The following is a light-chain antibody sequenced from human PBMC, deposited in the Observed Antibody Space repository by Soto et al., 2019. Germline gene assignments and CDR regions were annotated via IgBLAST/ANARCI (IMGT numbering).Light chain of an antibody. Sequence: QSALTQPASVSGSPGQSITISCTGTSSDVGAYDYVSWYQQHPGKAPKYLIYEVSNRPSGVSDRFSGSKSGTTASLTISGRQAEDEAEYYCSSYTTNAPYVFGTGTKLTVL. CDR1: SSDVGAYDY. CDR3: SSYTTNAPYV. CDR2: EVS. J-gene: IGLJ1*01. V-gene: IGLV2-14*01.